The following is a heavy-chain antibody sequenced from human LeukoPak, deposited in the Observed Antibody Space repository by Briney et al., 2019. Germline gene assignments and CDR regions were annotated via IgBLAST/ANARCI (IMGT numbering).Heavy chain of an antibody. Sequence: ASVKVSCKASGYTFTSYDINWVRQATGQGLEWMGWMNPNSGNTGYAQKFQGRVTITRNTSISTAYMELSSLRSEDTAVYYFARVPYCGGDCYSHDAFDIWGQGTMVTVSS. J-gene: IGHJ3*02. CDR2: MNPNSGNT. CDR1: GYTFTSYD. V-gene: IGHV1-8*03. D-gene: IGHD2-21*01. CDR3: ARVPYCGGDCYSHDAFDI.